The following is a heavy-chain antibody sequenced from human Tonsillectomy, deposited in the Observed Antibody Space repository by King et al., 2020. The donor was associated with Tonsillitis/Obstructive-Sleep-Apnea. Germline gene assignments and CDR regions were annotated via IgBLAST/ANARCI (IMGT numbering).Heavy chain of an antibody. J-gene: IGHJ4*02. CDR3: ARYYYDSSGYYYIFDY. CDR2: IDWDDDK. D-gene: IGHD3-22*01. V-gene: IGHV2-70*15. CDR1: GFSLSTSAMC. Sequence: FTLKESGPALVKPTQTLTLTCTFSGFSLSTSAMCVSWIRQPPGKALEWLARIDWDDDKYYSTSLKTRLTISKDTSKNQVVLTMTNMDPVDTATYYCARYYYDSSGYYYIFDYWGQGTLVTVSS.